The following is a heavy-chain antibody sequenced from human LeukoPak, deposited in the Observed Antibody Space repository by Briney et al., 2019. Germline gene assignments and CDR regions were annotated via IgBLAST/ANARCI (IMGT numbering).Heavy chain of an antibody. Sequence: GASVKVSCKASGYTFTGYYMHWVRQAPGQGLEWMGWINPNSGGTNYAQKFQGWVTMTRDTSISTAYMELSRLRSDDTAVYYCARGFLFYGSGSYIDQYWFDPWGQGTLVTVSS. V-gene: IGHV1-2*04. CDR1: GYTFTGYY. CDR3: ARGFLFYGSGSYIDQYWFDP. CDR2: INPNSGGT. J-gene: IGHJ5*02. D-gene: IGHD3-10*01.